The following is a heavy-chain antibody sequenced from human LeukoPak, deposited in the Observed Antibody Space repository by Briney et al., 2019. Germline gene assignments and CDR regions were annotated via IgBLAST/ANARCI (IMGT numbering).Heavy chain of an antibody. J-gene: IGHJ4*02. CDR1: GFTFSNYR. Sequence: GGSLRHSCAASGFTFSNYRMHWLRQTPGKGLEWVAVVSYDGTKKDYADSVKGRLTISRDNSKNTLYLQMNSLRGEDTAVYYCAMLDYGDLISFDFWGQGTLVTVSS. CDR2: VSYDGTKK. V-gene: IGHV3-30-3*01. D-gene: IGHD4-17*01. CDR3: AMLDYGDLISFDF.